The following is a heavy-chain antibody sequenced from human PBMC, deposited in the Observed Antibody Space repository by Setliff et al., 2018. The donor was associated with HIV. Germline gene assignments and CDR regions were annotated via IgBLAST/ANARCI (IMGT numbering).Heavy chain of an antibody. D-gene: IGHD2-15*01. CDR1: GGSSSSRSYY. V-gene: IGHV4-39*07. Sequence: ETLSLTCTVSGGSSSSRSYYWGWIRQPPGKGLEWIGSIYSSGSTYYNPSLKSRVTISVDTSKKQFSLRLSSVTAADTAVYYCARDGRHDRNRWYVTHQYFKYWGQGTLVTVSS. J-gene: IGHJ1*01. CDR2: IYSSGST. CDR3: ARDGRHDRNRWYVTHQYFKY.